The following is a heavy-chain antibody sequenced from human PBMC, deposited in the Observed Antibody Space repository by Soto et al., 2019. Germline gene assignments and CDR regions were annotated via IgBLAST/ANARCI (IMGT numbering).Heavy chain of an antibody. Sequence: SETLSLTCTVSGGSISSSSYYWGWIRRPPGKGLKWIGSIYYSGSTYYNPSLKSRVTISVDTSKNQFSLKLSSVTAADTAVYYCARHNPRITIFGVVSPLGFDPWGQGTLVTVSS. J-gene: IGHJ5*02. CDR3: ARHNPRITIFGVVSPLGFDP. D-gene: IGHD3-3*01. CDR1: GGSISSSSYY. CDR2: IYYSGST. V-gene: IGHV4-39*01.